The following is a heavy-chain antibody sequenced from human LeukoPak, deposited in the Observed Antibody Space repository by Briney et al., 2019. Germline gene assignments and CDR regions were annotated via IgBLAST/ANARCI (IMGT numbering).Heavy chain of an antibody. CDR2: IYYSGST. V-gene: IGHV4-59*01. CDR3: ARVRIALEWYFDL. CDR1: GGSISSYY. D-gene: IGHD6-13*01. J-gene: IGHJ2*01. Sequence: SETLSLTCTVSGGSISSYYWSWIRQPPGKGLEWIGYIYYSGSTNYNPSLKSRVTISVDTSKYQFSLKLSSVTAADTAVYYCARVRIALEWYFDLWGRGTLVTVSS.